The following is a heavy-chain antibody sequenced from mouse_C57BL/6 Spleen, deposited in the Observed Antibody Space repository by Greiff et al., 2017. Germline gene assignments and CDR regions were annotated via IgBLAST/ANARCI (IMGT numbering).Heavy chain of an antibody. CDR2: ISYDGSN. CDR1: GFSITSGYY. V-gene: IGHV3-6*01. CDR3: ARDLDYYGSRSYWYFDV. Sequence: DVQLLESGPGFVKPSQSLSLTCSVTGFSITSGYYWNWLRQFPGNKLEWMGYISYDGSNNYNPSLKNRVSITRDTSKNQFFLKLNSVTTEDTATYYCARDLDYYGSRSYWYFDVWGTGTTVTVSS. D-gene: IGHD1-1*01. J-gene: IGHJ1*03.